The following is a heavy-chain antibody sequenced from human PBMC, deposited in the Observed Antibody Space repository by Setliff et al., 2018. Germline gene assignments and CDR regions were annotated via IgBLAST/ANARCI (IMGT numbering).Heavy chain of an antibody. CDR2: IYIGGSA. CDR1: GGSISGYY. V-gene: IGHV4-4*07. CDR3: ARDLSYSSSGYVEGYYYYYMDV. D-gene: IGHD6-13*01. J-gene: IGHJ6*03. Sequence: ASETLSLTCTVSGGSISGYYWTWIRQPAGKGLEWIGHIYIGGSANYNPSLKSRVTMSIDTSKNQFSLKLNSVTAADTAVYYCARDLSYSSSGYVEGYYYYYMDVWGKGTTVTVSS.